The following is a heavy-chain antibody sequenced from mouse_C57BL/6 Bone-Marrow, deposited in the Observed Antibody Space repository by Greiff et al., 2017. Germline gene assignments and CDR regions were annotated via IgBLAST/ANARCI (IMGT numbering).Heavy chain of an antibody. D-gene: IGHD2-2*01. V-gene: IGHV1-52*01. Sequence: QVQLQQPGAELVRPGSSVKLSCKASGYTFTSYWMHWVKQRPIHGLEWIGNIDPSDSETHYNQKFKDKDTLTVDKSSSTAYMQLSSLASEDSAVYSCAREVYYGSPYYFDDWGKGTTLTVSS. CDR2: IDPSDSET. CDR1: GYTFTSYW. CDR3: AREVYYGSPYYFDD. J-gene: IGHJ2*01.